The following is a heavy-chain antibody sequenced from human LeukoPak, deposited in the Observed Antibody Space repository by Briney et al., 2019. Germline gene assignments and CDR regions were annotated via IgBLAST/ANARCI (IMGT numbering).Heavy chain of an antibody. J-gene: IGHJ4*02. CDR1: GYTFTSCG. Sequence: ASVKVSCKASGYTFTSCGISWVRQAPGQGLEWMGWISAYNGNTNYAQKLQGRVTMTTDTSTSTAYMELRSLRSDDTAVYYCARVDCSSTSCYIRMKIDYWGQGTLVTVSS. V-gene: IGHV1-18*01. CDR3: ARVDCSSTSCYIRMKIDY. CDR2: ISAYNGNT. D-gene: IGHD2-2*02.